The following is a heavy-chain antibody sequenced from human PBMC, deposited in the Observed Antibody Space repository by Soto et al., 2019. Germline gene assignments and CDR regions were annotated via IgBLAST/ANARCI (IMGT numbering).Heavy chain of an antibody. CDR3: ARRDVINWNDGGEYFDY. D-gene: IGHD1-20*01. CDR2: ISSSSSTI. CDR1: GFTFSSYS. V-gene: IGHV3-48*02. Sequence: GGSLRLSCAASGFTFSSYSMNWVRQAPGKGLEWVSYISSSSSTIYYADSVKGRFTISRDNAKNSLYLQMNSLRDEDTAVYYCARRDVINWNDGGEYFDYWGQGTLVTVSS. J-gene: IGHJ4*02.